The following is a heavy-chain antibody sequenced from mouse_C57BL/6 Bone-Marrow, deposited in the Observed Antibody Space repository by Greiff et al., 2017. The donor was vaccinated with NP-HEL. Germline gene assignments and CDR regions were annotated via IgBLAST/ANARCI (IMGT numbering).Heavy chain of an antibody. CDR2: IDPSDSYT. CDR3: AREGD. V-gene: IGHV1-50*01. Sequence: QVQLQQSGAELVKPGASVKLSCKASGYTFTSYWMQWVKQRPGQGLEWIGEIDPSDSYTNYNQKFKGKATLTVDTSSSTAYMQLSSLTSEDSAVYYCAREGDWGQGTTLTVSS. J-gene: IGHJ2*01. CDR1: GYTFTSYW.